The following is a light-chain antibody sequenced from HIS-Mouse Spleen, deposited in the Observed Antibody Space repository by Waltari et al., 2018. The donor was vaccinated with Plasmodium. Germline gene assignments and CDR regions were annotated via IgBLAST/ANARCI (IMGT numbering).Light chain of an antibody. V-gene: IGLV3-19*01. J-gene: IGLJ3*02. CDR1: SLRSYY. CDR2: GKN. CDR3: NSRDSSGNHQV. Sequence: SSELTQDPAVSVALGQTARITCPGDSLRSYYASWYQQKPGQAPVLVIYGKNNRPSGIPDRFSGSSSGNTASLTITGAQAEDEADYYCNSRDSSGNHQVFGGGTKLTVL.